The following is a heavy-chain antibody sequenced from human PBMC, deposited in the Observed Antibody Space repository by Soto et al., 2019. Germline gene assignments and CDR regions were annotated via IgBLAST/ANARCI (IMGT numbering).Heavy chain of an antibody. D-gene: IGHD1-26*01. J-gene: IGHJ4*02. V-gene: IGHV3-23*01. CDR1: GFTFSSYA. CDR2: ISGSGGST. Sequence: EVQLLESGGGLVQPGGSLRLSCAASGFTFSSYAMSWVRQAPGKGLEWVSAISGSGGSTYYADSVKGRFTISRDNSKNSLYLQMNSLRAEDTAVYYCANSLSGGSYRVPFDYWGQGTLVTVSS. CDR3: ANSLSGGSYRVPFDY.